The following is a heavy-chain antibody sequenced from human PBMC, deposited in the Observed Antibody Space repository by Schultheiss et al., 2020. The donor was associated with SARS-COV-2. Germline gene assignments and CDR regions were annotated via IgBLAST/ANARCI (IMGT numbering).Heavy chain of an antibody. CDR3: AREPSFPDY. J-gene: IGHJ4*02. CDR2: ISGSGGST. D-gene: IGHD2/OR15-2a*01. CDR1: GFTFSSYG. V-gene: IGHV3-21*01. Sequence: GGSLRLSCAASGFTFSSYGMHWVRQAPGKGLEWVSAISGSGGSTYYADSVKGRFTISRDNAKNSLYLQMNSLRAEDTAVYYCAREPSFPDYWGQGTLVTVSS.